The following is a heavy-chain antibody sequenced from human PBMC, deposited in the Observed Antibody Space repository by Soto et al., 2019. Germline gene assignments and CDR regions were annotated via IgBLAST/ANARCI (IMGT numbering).Heavy chain of an antibody. D-gene: IGHD3-22*01. J-gene: IGHJ4*02. V-gene: IGHV1-69*13. CDR2: IIPIFGTA. CDR1: GYTFTSYG. Sequence: SVKVSCKASGYTFTSYGFSWVRQAPGQGLEWMGGIIPIFGTANYAQKFQGRVTITADESTSTAYMELSSLRSEDTAVYYCARDRSYYDSSGRFDYWGQGTLVTAPQ. CDR3: ARDRSYYDSSGRFDY.